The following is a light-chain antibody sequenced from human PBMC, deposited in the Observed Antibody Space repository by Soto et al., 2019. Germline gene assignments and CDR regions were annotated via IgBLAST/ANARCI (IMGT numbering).Light chain of an antibody. CDR3: SSYTSTSTVV. Sequence: QSALTQPASVSGSPGQSITISCTGTSSDVGGYNYVSWYQQHPGKVPKLMIYDVSNRPSGVSNRFYGSKSGNTASLTISGLQAEDEADYYCSSYTSTSTVVFGGGTKVTVL. J-gene: IGLJ2*01. CDR2: DVS. V-gene: IGLV2-14*01. CDR1: SSDVGGYNY.